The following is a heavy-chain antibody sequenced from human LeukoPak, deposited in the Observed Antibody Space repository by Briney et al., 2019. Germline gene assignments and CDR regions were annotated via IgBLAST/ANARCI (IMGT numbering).Heavy chain of an antibody. CDR2: SNHGGTT. J-gene: IGHJ4*02. Sequence: SETLSLTCAVYGGSFSGYYWSWIRQPPGKGLEWIGESNHGGTTNYNPSLKSRVTISVDTSKNQFSLKLNSVTAADTAVHYCARLGYGDYDYWGQGTLVTVSS. CDR3: ARLGYGDYDY. D-gene: IGHD4-17*01. CDR1: GGSFSGYY. V-gene: IGHV4-34*01.